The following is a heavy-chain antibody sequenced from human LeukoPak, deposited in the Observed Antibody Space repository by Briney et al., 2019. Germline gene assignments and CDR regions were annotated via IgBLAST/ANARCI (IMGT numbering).Heavy chain of an antibody. V-gene: IGHV3-23*01. J-gene: IGHJ4*02. CDR3: AKFLPTHIVVANYYIDY. CDR2: ISGSGGST. D-gene: IGHD2-21*01. CDR1: GFTFSSYA. Sequence: TGGSLRLSCAASGFTFSSYAMSWVRQAPGKGLEWVSAISGSGGSTYYADSVKGRFTISRDNSKNTLCLQMNSLRAEDTAVYYCAKFLPTHIVVANYYIDYWGQGTLVTVSS.